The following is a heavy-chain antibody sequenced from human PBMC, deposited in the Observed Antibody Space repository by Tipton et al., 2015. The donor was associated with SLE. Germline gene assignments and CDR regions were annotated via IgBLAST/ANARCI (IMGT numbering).Heavy chain of an antibody. D-gene: IGHD4-23*01. J-gene: IGHJ3*02. V-gene: IGHV4-4*07. Sequence: TLSLTCTVSGASMSSYYWNWIRQSAGKGLEWVGRIYTSGSTNYNPSLKSRVTISVDTSKNQLSLKLTSVTAADTAVYYCAGDRSYGGNPDALDIWGQGTMVTVSS. CDR2: IYTSGST. CDR1: GASMSSYY. CDR3: AGDRSYGGNPDALDI.